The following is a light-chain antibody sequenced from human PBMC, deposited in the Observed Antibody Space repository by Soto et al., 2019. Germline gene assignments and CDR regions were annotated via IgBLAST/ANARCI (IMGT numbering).Light chain of an antibody. Sequence: EIVLTHSPDTLSLSPGERATLSCRASLTFTNNYLAWYQQKAGQAPRLVIYDASTRATGIPDRFSASGSGTDFTLTISRLEPEDFAVYFCQQYDSAPLTFGQGTKV. V-gene: IGKV3-20*01. CDR1: LTFTNNY. CDR3: QQYDSAPLT. CDR2: DAS. J-gene: IGKJ1*01.